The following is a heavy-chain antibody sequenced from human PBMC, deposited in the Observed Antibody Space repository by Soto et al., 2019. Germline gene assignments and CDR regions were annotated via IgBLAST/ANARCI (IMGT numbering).Heavy chain of an antibody. V-gene: IGHV3-21*01. CDR2: ISSSSSYI. D-gene: IGHD2-2*01. CDR1: GFTFSSYS. CDR3: ARVVPTYCYFDL. Sequence: EVQLVESGGGLVKPGGSLRLSCAASGFTFSSYSMNWVRQAPGKGLEWVSSISSSSSYIYYADSVKGRFTISRDNAKNSLYLQMNSLRAEDTAVYYCARVVPTYCYFDLWGRGTLVTVSS. J-gene: IGHJ2*01.